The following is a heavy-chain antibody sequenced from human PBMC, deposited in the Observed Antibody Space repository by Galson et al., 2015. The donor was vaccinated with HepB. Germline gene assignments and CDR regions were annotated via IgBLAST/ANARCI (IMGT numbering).Heavy chain of an antibody. CDR1: GYTFTSYD. CDR3: ARESGGYSSSWYVPNYYYYYYMDV. D-gene: IGHD6-13*01. J-gene: IGHJ6*03. Sequence: SVKVSCKASGYTFTSYDINWVRQATGQGLEWMGWMNPNSGNTGYAQKFQGRVTMTRNTSISTAYMELSSLRSEDTAVYYCARESGGYSSSWYVPNYYYYYYMDVWGKGTTVTVSS. V-gene: IGHV1-8*01. CDR2: MNPNSGNT.